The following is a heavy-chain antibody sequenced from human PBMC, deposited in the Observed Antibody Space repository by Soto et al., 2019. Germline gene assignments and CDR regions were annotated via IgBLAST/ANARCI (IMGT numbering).Heavy chain of an antibody. Sequence: GGSLRLSCAASGLNFEKCSMNWVRQPPGKGPEWLASISPASTYIRYADSVKGRFTISRDNARNSLSLQMMSLRADDTAVYYCANYDNSGFGFWGWGQGTLVTVSS. CDR1: GLNFEKCS. V-gene: IGHV3-21*04. CDR2: ISPASTYI. J-gene: IGHJ4*02. D-gene: IGHD3-22*01. CDR3: ANYDNSGFGFWG.